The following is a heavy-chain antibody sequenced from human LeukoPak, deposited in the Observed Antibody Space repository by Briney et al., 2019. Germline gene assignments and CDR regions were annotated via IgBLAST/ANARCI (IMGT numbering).Heavy chain of an antibody. D-gene: IGHD3-22*01. J-gene: IGHJ4*02. CDR1: GYTFTSYG. CDR3: ARSAPYKYYYDSSGYTI. Sequence: GASVKVSCKASGYTFTSYGISWVRQAPGRGLEWMGWISAYNGNTNYAQKLQGRVTMTTDTSTSTAYMELRSLRSDDTAVYYCARSAPYKYYYDSSGYTIWGQGTLVTVSS. CDR2: ISAYNGNT. V-gene: IGHV1-18*01.